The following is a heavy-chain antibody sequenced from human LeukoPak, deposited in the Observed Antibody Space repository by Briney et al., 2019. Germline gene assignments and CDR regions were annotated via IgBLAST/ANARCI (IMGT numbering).Heavy chain of an antibody. V-gene: IGHV1-2*02. Sequence: ASVKVSCKASASTFTGHYMHWVRQAPGQGLEWMGWINPNSGDTKYAQKFQGRVAMTRDTSISTVYMEQSGLRSDDTAVYHCASASSGFYFPDYCGQGTLVTVSS. J-gene: IGHJ4*02. D-gene: IGHD6-19*01. CDR1: ASTFTGHY. CDR2: INPNSGDT. CDR3: ASASSGFYFPDY.